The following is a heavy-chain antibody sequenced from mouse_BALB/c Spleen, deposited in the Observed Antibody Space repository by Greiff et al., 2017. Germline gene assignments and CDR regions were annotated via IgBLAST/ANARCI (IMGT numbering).Heavy chain of an antibody. CDR2: ISSGGSYT. CDR1: GFTFSSYT. Sequence: EVKVVESGGGLVKPGGSLKLSCAASGFTFSSYTMSWVRQTPEKRLEWVATISSGGSYTYYPDSVKGRFTISRDNAKNTLYLQMSSLKSEVTAMYYCTRDREGYTPYAMDYWGQGTSVTVSS. CDR3: TRDREGYTPYAMDY. V-gene: IGHV5-6-4*01. D-gene: IGHD3-3*01. J-gene: IGHJ4*01.